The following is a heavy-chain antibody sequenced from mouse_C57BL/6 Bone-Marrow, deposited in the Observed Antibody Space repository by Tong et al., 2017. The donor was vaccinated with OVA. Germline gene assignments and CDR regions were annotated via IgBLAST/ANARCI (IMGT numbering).Heavy chain of an antibody. D-gene: IGHD2-4*01. J-gene: IGHJ2*01. CDR2: INPYNGAT. Sequence: EVQLQESGPELVKPGASVKISCKASGYSFTGYYMHWVKQSHVKSLEWIGRINPYNGATSYNQNFKDKASLTVDKSSSTAYMELHSLTSEDSAVYYCARREGITTTFDYWGQGTTLTVSS. V-gene: IGHV1-31*01. CDR1: GYSFTGYY. CDR3: ARREGITTTFDY.